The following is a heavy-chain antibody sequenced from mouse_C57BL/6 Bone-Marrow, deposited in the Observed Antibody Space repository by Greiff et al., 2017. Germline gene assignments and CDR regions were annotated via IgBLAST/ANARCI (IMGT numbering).Heavy chain of an antibody. J-gene: IGHJ2*01. Sequence: VQLQQPGAELVRPGSSVKLSCKASGYTFTSYWMHWVKQRPIQGLEWIGNIDPSDSETHYNQKFKDKATVTVDKSSSTAYMQLSSLTSEDSAVYCCAREVTTFYFGCWGQSTTLSVSS. D-gene: IGHD2-1*01. CDR3: AREVTTFYFGC. V-gene: IGHV1-52*01. CDR2: IDPSDSET. CDR1: GYTFTSYW.